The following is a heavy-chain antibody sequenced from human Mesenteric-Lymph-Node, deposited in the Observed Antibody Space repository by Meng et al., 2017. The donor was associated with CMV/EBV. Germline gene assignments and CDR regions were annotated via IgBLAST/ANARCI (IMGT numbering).Heavy chain of an antibody. Sequence: ASVKVSCKASGYTFTDYYLHWVRQAPGQGLEWMGWINPKSGETNYAQKFQGRVTMTRDTSFSAAYMGLSRLTSDDTAIYYCARERNAGYNDAFDIWGQGTMVTVS. CDR2: INPKSGET. V-gene: IGHV1-2*02. D-gene: IGHD3-9*01. CDR1: GYTFTDYY. CDR3: ARERNAGYNDAFDI. J-gene: IGHJ3*02.